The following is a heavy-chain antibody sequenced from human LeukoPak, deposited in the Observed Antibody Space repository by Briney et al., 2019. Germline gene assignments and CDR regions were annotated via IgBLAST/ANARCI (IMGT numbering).Heavy chain of an antibody. CDR2: ISSSSTYI. CDR3: ASGATFDY. CDR1: GFTFSNYN. V-gene: IGHV3-21*01. Sequence: GGSLRLSCAASGFTFSNYNMNWVRQAPGKGLEWVSFISSSSTYIYYADSVKGRFTISRDNAKNSLYLQMNSLRAEDTAVYYCASGATFDYWGQGTLVTVSS. D-gene: IGHD3-16*01. J-gene: IGHJ4*02.